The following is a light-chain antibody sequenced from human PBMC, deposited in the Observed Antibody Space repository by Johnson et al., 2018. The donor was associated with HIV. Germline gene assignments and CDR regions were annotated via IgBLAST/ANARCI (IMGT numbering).Light chain of an antibody. CDR3: GTWDNSLIARYV. J-gene: IGLJ1*01. V-gene: IGLV1-51*01. Sequence: QSVLTQPPSVSAAPGQKVTISCSGSSSNIGSNYVSWYQQLPGTAPKLLIYDNSKRPSKIPDRFSGSKSGTSATLGIPGLQTGDEADYSGGTWDNSLIARYVFGTGTKVAVL. CDR2: DNS. CDR1: SSNIGSNY.